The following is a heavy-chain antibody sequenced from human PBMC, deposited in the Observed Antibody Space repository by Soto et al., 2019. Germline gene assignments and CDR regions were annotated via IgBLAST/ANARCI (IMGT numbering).Heavy chain of an antibody. J-gene: IGHJ4*02. CDR2: ISSSGSTL. CDR3: APSPTTVIGIRGLFDY. CDR1: GFTFSDYY. D-gene: IGHD4-17*01. V-gene: IGHV3-11*01. Sequence: QVQLVESGGGLVKPGGSLRLSCAASGFTFSDYYMSWIRQAPGKGLEWVSYISSSGSTLSYADSVKGRFTISRDNAKNSLYMQMNSLRAEDTAVYYCAPSPTTVIGIRGLFDYCGQGTLVTVSS.